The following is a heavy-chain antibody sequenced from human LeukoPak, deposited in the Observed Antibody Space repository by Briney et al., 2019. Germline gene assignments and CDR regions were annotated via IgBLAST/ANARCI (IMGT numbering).Heavy chain of an antibody. V-gene: IGHV4-59*01. CDR2: VFYSGPT. J-gene: IGHJ4*02. CDR3: AGRSARYFDS. Sequence: PSETLSLTCTVSGDSLDSYYWSWIRQPPGEGLQWIGYVFYSGPTNYDASLKSRVAISVDRSKNQFSLKLTSVSAADTAVYYCAGRSARYFDSWGQGTPVTVSS. D-gene: IGHD1-26*01. CDR1: GDSLDSYY.